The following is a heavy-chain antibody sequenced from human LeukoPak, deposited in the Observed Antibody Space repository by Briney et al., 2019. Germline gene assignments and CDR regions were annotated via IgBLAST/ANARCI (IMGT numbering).Heavy chain of an antibody. CDR3: ARIKNCDGDCHSFEY. J-gene: IGHJ4*02. D-gene: IGHD2-21*02. CDR1: GGSISSDH. Sequence: SETLYLTCTVSGGSISSDHWSWTRQPPGMGLEWIGHIHYTGSTTYSPSLKSRLTISVDTSKNQFSLKLSSVTAADTAMYYCARIKNCDGDCHSFEYWGQGTLVTVSS. V-gene: IGHV4-59*08. CDR2: IHYTGST.